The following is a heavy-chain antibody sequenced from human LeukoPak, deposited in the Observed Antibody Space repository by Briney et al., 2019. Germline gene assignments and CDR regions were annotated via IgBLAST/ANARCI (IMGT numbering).Heavy chain of an antibody. Sequence: ASVKVSCKASGYTFTGYYMHWVRQAPGQGLEWMGRINPNSGGTNYAQKFQGRVTMTRDTSISTAYMELSRLRSDDTAVYYCAVDYGDARGCLFDYWGQGTLVTVSS. CDR2: INPNSGGT. V-gene: IGHV1-2*06. J-gene: IGHJ4*02. CDR1: GYTFTGYY. CDR3: AVDYGDARGCLFDY. D-gene: IGHD4-17*01.